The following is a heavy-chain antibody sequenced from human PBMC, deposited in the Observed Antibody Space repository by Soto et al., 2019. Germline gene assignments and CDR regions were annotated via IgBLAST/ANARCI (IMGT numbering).Heavy chain of an antibody. CDR1: GFTVSSNY. J-gene: IGHJ3*02. CDR2: IYSGGST. Sequence: GGSLRLSCAASGFTVSSNYMSWVRQAPGKGLEWVSVIYSGGSTYYADSVKGRFTISRDNSKNTLYLQMNSLRAEDTAVYYCARRNYCSGGSCYDTDAFDIWGQGTMVTVSS. V-gene: IGHV3-66*01. CDR3: ARRNYCSGGSCYDTDAFDI. D-gene: IGHD2-15*01.